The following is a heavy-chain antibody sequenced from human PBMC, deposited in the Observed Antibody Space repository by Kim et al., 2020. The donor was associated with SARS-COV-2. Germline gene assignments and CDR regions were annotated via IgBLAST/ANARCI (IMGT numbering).Heavy chain of an antibody. CDR2: ISSSSSYI. D-gene: IGHD2-21*02. Sequence: GGSLRLSCAASGFTFSSYSMNWVRQAPGKGLEWVSSISSSSSYIYYADSVKGRFTISRDNAKNSLYLQMNSLRAEDTAVYYCATGSISSNCGGDCYPAEYFQHWGQGTLVTVSS. CDR1: GFTFSSYS. J-gene: IGHJ1*01. V-gene: IGHV3-21*01. CDR3: ATGSISSNCGGDCYPAEYFQH.